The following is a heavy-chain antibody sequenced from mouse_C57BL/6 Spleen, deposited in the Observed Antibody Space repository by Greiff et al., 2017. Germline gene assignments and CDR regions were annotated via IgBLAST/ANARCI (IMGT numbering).Heavy chain of an antibody. CDR2: IDPSDSYT. D-gene: IGHD1-1*01. J-gene: IGHJ1*03. CDR3: ARGYINTVDWYFDV. V-gene: IGHV1-59*01. CDR1: GYTFTSYW. Sequence: QVQLQQPGAELVRPGTSVKLSCKASGYTFTSYWMHWVKQRPGQGLEWIGVIDPSDSYTNYNQKFKGKATLTVDTSSSTAYMQLSSLTSEDSAVYYYARGYINTVDWYFDVWGTGTTVTVSS.